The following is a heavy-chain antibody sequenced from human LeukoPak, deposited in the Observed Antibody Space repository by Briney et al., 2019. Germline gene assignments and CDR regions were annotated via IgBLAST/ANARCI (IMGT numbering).Heavy chain of an antibody. CDR3: ARDNPRSSHFYMDV. V-gene: IGHV4-4*07. Sequence: SETLSLTCTVAAGSTSSYYGSWIRQPAGEGLEWVGRIYTSGDTNYNPSLKSRVTMSLDTSKDQFSLKLSSVTAADTAVYYCARDNPRSSHFYMDVWGKGTTVTVSS. CDR1: AGSTSSYY. J-gene: IGHJ6*03. D-gene: IGHD6-6*01. CDR2: IYTSGDT.